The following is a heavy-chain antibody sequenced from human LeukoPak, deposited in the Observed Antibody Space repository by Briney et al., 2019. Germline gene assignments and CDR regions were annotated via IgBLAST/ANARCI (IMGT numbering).Heavy chain of an antibody. J-gene: IGHJ6*02. D-gene: IGHD1-26*01. CDR1: GFTVSSNY. Sequence: GGSLRLSCAASGFTVSSNYMSWVRQAPGKGLEWVSVIYSGGSTYYADSVKGRFTISRDNSKNTLYLQMDSLRAEDTAVYYCARLVGASWYYGMDVWGQGTTVTVSS. CDR3: ARLVGASWYYGMDV. CDR2: IYSGGST. V-gene: IGHV3-66*01.